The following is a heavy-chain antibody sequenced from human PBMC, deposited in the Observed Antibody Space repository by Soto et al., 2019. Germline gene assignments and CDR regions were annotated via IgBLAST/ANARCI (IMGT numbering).Heavy chain of an antibody. CDR2: ISAYNGNT. J-gene: IGHJ3*01. V-gene: IGHV1-18*01. CDR3: ARDWLDDYSKIAFEV. CDR1: GYIFDKYG. Sequence: QVNLVQSGAEVKKPGASVKVSCKASGYIFDKYGISWVRQAPGQGLEWMGWISAYNGNTNYAQKFQGRVSMTTDTSTSTAYMELRSLRYDDTAVYYCARDWLDDYSKIAFEVWGQGTMVTVSS. D-gene: IGHD4-4*01.